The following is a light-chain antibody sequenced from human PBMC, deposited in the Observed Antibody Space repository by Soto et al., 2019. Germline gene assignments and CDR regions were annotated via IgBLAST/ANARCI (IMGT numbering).Light chain of an antibody. CDR1: QSISTY. J-gene: IGKJ5*01. CDR3: QQSYMDPIT. V-gene: IGKV1-39*01. CDR2: DAS. Sequence: DIQMTQSPSSLSASVGNRVTITCRASQSISTYLNWYQKKPGKAPNLLIYDASRVQSGVPSRFSGSGGGTDFTLAISSVQPEDFATDDGQQSYMDPITVGKGTQLE.